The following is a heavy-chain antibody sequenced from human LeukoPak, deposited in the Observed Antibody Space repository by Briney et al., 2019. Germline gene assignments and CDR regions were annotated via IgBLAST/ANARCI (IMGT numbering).Heavy chain of an antibody. D-gene: IGHD4-11*01. CDR3: AREGKDYSNYVAFDI. Sequence: GGSLRLSCAASGFTFSSYSMNWVRQAPGKGLEWVSYISSSSSTIYYAGSVKGRFTISRDNAKNSLYLQMNSLRAEDTAVYYCAREGKDYSNYVAFDIWGQGTMVTVSS. CDR2: ISSSSSTI. CDR1: GFTFSSYS. V-gene: IGHV3-48*01. J-gene: IGHJ3*02.